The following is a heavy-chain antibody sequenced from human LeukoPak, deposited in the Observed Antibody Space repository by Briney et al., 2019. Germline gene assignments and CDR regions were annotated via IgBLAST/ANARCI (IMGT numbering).Heavy chain of an antibody. CDR2: ISYHGREA. J-gene: IGHJ4*02. Sequence: GRSLRLSCAASGVTFSTYAMHWVRQAPGKGLEWVAVISYHGREAFYRDSVKGRFTISRDNSRHTVDLQMDSLRPDDTAVYYCVKGHYYDTFGQYSYAEYWGQGARVTVSS. CDR1: GVTFSTYA. V-gene: IGHV3-30*04. CDR3: VKGHYYDTFGQYSYAEY. D-gene: IGHD3-22*01.